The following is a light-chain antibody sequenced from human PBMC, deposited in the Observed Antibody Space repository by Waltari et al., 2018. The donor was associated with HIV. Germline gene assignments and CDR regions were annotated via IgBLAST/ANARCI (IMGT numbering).Light chain of an antibody. J-gene: IGLJ1*01. CDR1: SEDVSGYNY. CDR2: DVS. CDR3: CSYAGSSTYV. V-gene: IGLV2-23*02. Sequence: QSALTQRASVSGSPGQSITISCTGTSEDVSGYNYGSWYQQHPGKTPKLMIYDVSKRPSGVSNRFSGSKSGNTASLTISGLQAEDEADYYCCSYAGSSTYVFGTGTKVTVL.